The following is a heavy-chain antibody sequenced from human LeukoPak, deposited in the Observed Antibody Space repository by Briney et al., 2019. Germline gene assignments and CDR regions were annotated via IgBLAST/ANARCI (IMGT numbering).Heavy chain of an antibody. CDR2: MNPNSGNT. D-gene: IGHD3-9*01. CDR3: ARLGSSGAYYDILTGYVNWFDP. J-gene: IGHJ5*02. V-gene: IGHV1-8*01. Sequence: ASVKVFCKASGYTFTSYDINWVRQATGQGLEWMGWMNPNSGNTGYAQKFQGRVTMTRNTSISTAYMELSSLRSEDTAVYYCARLGSSGAYYDILTGYVNWFDPWGQGTLVTVSS. CDR1: GYTFTSYD.